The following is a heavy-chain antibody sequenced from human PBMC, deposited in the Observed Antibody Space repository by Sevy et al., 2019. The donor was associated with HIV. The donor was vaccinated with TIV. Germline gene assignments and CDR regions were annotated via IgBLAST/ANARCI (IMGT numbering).Heavy chain of an antibody. V-gene: IGHV3-21*01. CDR1: GFTFSGYN. CDR2: IGSVTSNI. D-gene: IGHD6-19*01. J-gene: IGHJ4*02. Sequence: GGSLRLSCVASGFTFSGYNMNWVLQAPGKGLEWVAYIGSVTSNIYYAQSLKGRFTISRDNAKNSLYLQMSSLRAEDTAVYYCARTVGIAVAPFDYWGQGTLVTVSS. CDR3: ARTVGIAVAPFDY.